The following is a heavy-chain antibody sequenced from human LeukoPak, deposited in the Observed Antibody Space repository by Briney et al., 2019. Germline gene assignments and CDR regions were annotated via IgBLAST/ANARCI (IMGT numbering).Heavy chain of an antibody. J-gene: IGHJ4*02. CDR1: GGSFSGYY. V-gene: IGHV4-34*01. Sequence: PSETLSLTCAVYGGSFSGYYWSWIRQPPGRGLEWIGVINHSGSTNYNPPRKSRGTISVDTSKNQYSLKLSSVTAADTAVYYCARAYDSSGYYFDYWGPGTLVTVSS. CDR2: INHSGST. D-gene: IGHD3-22*01. CDR3: ARAYDSSGYYFDY.